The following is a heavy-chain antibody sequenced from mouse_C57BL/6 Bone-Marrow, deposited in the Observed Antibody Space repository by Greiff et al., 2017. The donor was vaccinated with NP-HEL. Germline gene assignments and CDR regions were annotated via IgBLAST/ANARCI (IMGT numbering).Heavy chain of an antibody. CDR2: IRLKSDNYAT. D-gene: IGHD2-1*01. CDR1: GFTFSNYW. Sequence: EVKVVESGGGLVQPGGSMKLSCVASGFTFSNYWMNWVRQSPEKGLEWVAQIRLKSDNYATHYAESVKGRFTISRDDSKSSVYLQMNNLRAEDTGIYYCTVYYGYLDYWGQGTTLTVSS. V-gene: IGHV6-3*01. CDR3: TVYYGYLDY. J-gene: IGHJ2*01.